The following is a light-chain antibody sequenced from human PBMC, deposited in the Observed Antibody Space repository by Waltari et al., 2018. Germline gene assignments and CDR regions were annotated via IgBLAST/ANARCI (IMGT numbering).Light chain of an antibody. CDR3: CSYAGSYTPVV. J-gene: IGLJ2*01. CDR1: SSDVGGYNY. Sequence: QSVLTQPRSVSGSPGQSVTISCTGTSSDVGGYNYVSWYQQRPGKAPKLMIYDVSKRPSGVPDRFSGSKSGNTASLTISGLQAEDEADYYCCSYAGSYTPVVFGGGTKLTVL. CDR2: DVS. V-gene: IGLV2-11*01.